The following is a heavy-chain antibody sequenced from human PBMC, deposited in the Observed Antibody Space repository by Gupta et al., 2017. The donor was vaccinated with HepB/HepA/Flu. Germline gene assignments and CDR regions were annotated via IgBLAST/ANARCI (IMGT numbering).Heavy chain of an antibody. CDR1: GGSISSSFH. Sequence: QLQLQESGPGMVKPSETLSLTCTVSGGSISSSFHWGWIRQPPGKGLEWIGSLYYSGSTYYNPSLKSRVTISVDTSKNQCSLKLSSVTAAETAVYYCARHFWNKLLYPQEFDYWGQGTLVTVSS. D-gene: IGHD2-2*02. CDR3: ARHFWNKLLYPQEFDY. CDR2: LYYSGST. V-gene: IGHV4-39*01. J-gene: IGHJ4*02.